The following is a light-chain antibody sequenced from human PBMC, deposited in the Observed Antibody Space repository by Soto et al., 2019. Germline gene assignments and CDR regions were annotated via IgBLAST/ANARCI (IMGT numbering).Light chain of an antibody. CDR3: GSYTSRSTYV. J-gene: IGLJ1*01. CDR1: SSDVGGYNH. Sequence: ALTQPASVSGSPGQSITISCTGTSSDVGGYNHVAWYQQHPGEAPTLMIYDVSNRPSGVSNRFSGSKSGNTASLTISGLQAEDEADYYCGSYTSRSTYVFGTGTKVTVL. V-gene: IGLV2-14*01. CDR2: DVS.